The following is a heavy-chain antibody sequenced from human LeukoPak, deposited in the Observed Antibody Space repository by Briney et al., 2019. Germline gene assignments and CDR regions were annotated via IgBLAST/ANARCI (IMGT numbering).Heavy chain of an antibody. Sequence: ASVKVSCKPTGYSFTAYYTFWRPQAPGQGLECMGWINLYNGDTKYAQRFQSRVTMTRDTSISTAYMELSRLRSDDTATYYCASWAGGNEPVASFDYWGQGTLVTVSS. CDR2: INLYNGDT. V-gene: IGHV1-2*02. J-gene: IGHJ4*02. CDR3: ASWAGGNEPVASFDY. D-gene: IGHD1-14*01. CDR1: GYSFTAYY.